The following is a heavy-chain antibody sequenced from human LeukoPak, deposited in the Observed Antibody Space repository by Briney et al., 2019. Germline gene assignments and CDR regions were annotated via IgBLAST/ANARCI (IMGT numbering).Heavy chain of an antibody. CDR3: ARDSDSSGYYYGGNASDI. D-gene: IGHD3-22*01. J-gene: IGHJ3*02. Sequence: GGSLRLSCAASGFTVSSNYMSWVRQAPGKGLEWVSVIYSGGSTYYADSVKGRFTISRDNSKNTLYLQMNSLRAEDTAVYYCARDSDSSGYYYGGNASDIWGQGTMVTVSS. V-gene: IGHV3-66*01. CDR1: GFTVSSNY. CDR2: IYSGGST.